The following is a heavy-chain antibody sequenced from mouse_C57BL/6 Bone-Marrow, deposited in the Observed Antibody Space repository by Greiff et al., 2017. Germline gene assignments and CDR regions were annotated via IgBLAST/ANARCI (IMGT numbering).Heavy chain of an antibody. Sequence: QVQLQQSGAELVRPGPSVKVSCKASGYAFTNYLIEWVKQRPGQGLEWIGVINPGSGGTNDNEKFKGKATLTADKSSSTAYMQLSSLTSEDSAVYFCARRTGTRGEIGYWDQGTTLTVSS. V-gene: IGHV1-54*01. CDR3: ARRTGTRGEIGY. CDR1: GYAFTNYL. J-gene: IGHJ2*01. D-gene: IGHD4-1*01. CDR2: INPGSGGT.